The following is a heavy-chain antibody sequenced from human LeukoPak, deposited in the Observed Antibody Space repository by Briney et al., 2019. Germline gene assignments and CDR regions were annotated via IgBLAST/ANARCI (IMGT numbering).Heavy chain of an antibody. V-gene: IGHV4-34*01. Sequence: SETLSLNCAVYGGSFSGYYWSWIRQPPGKGLEWIGEINHSGSTNYNPSLKSRVTISVDTSKNQFSLKLSSVTAADTAVYYCARAWPRYGSGSYYFDYWGQGTLVTVSS. J-gene: IGHJ4*02. CDR1: GGSFSGYY. CDR3: ARAWPRYGSGSYYFDY. D-gene: IGHD3-10*01. CDR2: INHSGST.